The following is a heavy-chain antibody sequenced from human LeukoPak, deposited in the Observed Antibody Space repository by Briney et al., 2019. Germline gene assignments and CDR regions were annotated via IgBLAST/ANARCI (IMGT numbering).Heavy chain of an antibody. CDR2: IYYSGST. Sequence: PSETLPLTCTVSGGFISSHYWSWIRQPPGKGREWIGYIYYSGSTNYNPSLESRVTLSVDTSKNLFSLKVSSVSAADTAVYYCAREGLEGGYFDYWGQGTLVTVSS. J-gene: IGHJ4*02. D-gene: IGHD3-22*01. V-gene: IGHV4-59*11. CDR3: AREGLEGGYFDY. CDR1: GGFISSHY.